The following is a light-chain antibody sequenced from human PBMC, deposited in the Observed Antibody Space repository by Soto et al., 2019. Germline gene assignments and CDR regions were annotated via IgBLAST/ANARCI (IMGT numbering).Light chain of an antibody. CDR3: QQYGSSPPIT. V-gene: IGKV3-20*01. J-gene: IGKJ5*01. CDR2: GAS. CDR1: QSVSSSY. Sequence: EIVLTQSPGTLSLSPGERATLSCRASQSVSSSYLAWYQQKPGQAPRLLIFGASSRATGIPDRFSGSGSGTEFTLTISRLEPDDYAGYYCQQYGSSPPITFGQGTRLEIK.